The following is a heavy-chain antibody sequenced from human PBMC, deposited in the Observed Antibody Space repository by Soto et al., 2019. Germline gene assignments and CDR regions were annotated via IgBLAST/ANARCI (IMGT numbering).Heavy chain of an antibody. CDR3: ARDLAIVGFFDY. J-gene: IGHJ4*02. CDR1: GFTFSSYA. V-gene: IGHV3-30-3*01. Sequence: LVLSCAASGFTFSSYAMHWVRQAPGKGLEWVAVISYDGSNKYYADSVKGRFTISRDNSKNTLYLQMNSLRAEDTAVYYCARDLAIVGFFDYWGQGTLVTVSS. CDR2: ISYDGSNK. D-gene: IGHD3-22*01.